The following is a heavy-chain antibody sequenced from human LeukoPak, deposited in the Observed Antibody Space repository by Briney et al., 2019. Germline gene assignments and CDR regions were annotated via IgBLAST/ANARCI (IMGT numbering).Heavy chain of an antibody. CDR2: ISVHNGIR. CDR3: ARGSGSYPEVG. D-gene: IGHD1-26*01. J-gene: IGHJ4*02. Sequence: ASVKVSCKTSGFTDTKYGITWVRQAPGQGLEWVGWISVHNGIRQSGRKVEGRLTMTTDASTNTVYMELRSLRSDDTAVYYCARGSGSYPEVGWAQGTLVTVSS. V-gene: IGHV1-18*01. CDR1: GFTDTKYG.